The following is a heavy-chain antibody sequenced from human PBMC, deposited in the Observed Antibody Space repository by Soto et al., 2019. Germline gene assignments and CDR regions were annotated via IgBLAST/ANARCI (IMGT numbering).Heavy chain of an antibody. J-gene: IGHJ4*02. CDR2: IYHSGST. CDR3: ARGRRYCISTSCYPHTFDY. CDR1: GGSFSSYY. D-gene: IGHD2-2*01. V-gene: IGHV4-59*12. Sequence: SETLSLTCTVSGGSFSSYYWSWIRQPPGKGLEWIGYIYHSGSTYYNPSLKSRVTISVDRSKNQFSLKLSSVTAADTAVYYCARGRRYCISTSCYPHTFDYWGQGTLVTVSS.